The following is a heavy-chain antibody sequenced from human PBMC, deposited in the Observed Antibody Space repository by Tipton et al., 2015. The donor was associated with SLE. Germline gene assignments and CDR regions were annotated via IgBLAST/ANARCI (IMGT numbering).Heavy chain of an antibody. CDR2: IYYSGST. D-gene: IGHD1-1*01. CDR1: GGSISSYY. V-gene: IGHV4-59*01. Sequence: TLSLTCTVSGGSISSYYWSWIRQPPGKGLEWIGYIYYSGSTNYNPSLKSRVTISVDTSKNQFSLKLSSVTAADTAVYYCARPQLERRRGYYYTDVWGKGTTVTVSS. J-gene: IGHJ6*03. CDR3: ARPQLERRRGYYYTDV.